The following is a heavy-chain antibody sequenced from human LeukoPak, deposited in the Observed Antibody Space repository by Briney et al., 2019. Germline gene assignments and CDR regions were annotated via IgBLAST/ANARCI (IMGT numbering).Heavy chain of an antibody. J-gene: IGHJ6*02. CDR2: IYYSGST. CDR1: GGSISSYY. CDR3: ARRTLYSVYDMYYYYYGMDV. V-gene: IGHV4-59*08. D-gene: IGHD5/OR15-5a*01. Sequence: PSETLSLTCTVSGGSISSYYWSWIRQPPGKGLEWIGYIYYSGSTNYNPSLKSRVTISVDTSKNQFSLKLSSVTAADTAVYYCARRTLYSVYDMYYYYYGMDVWGQGTTVTVSS.